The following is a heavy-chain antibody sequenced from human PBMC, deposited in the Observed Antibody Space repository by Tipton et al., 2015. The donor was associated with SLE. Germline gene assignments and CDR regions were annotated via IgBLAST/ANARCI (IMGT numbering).Heavy chain of an antibody. CDR1: NDSVTSNW. D-gene: IGHD6-19*01. V-gene: IGHV4-4*02. J-gene: IGHJ4*02. Sequence: TLSLTCDVPNDSVTSNWWSWVRQPPGKGLEWIVETFHTGTTYYNASSQSRVTVSLDKSTAQLSLDLRSVTAADTAVYYCARHISVTGQRGFDYWGQGTLIAVSS. CDR2: TFHTGTT. CDR3: ARHISVTGQRGFDY.